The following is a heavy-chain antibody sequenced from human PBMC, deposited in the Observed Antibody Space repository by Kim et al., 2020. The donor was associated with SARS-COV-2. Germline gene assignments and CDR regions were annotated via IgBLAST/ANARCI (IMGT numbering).Heavy chain of an antibody. J-gene: IGHJ4*02. Sequence: ADSVKRRFTIARDNAKNTRYLQMNSLSAEDTAIYYCARDNDYSIGWDSDNWGQGTLVTVSS. V-gene: IGHV3-74*01. D-gene: IGHD6-19*01. CDR3: ARDNDYSIGWDSDN.